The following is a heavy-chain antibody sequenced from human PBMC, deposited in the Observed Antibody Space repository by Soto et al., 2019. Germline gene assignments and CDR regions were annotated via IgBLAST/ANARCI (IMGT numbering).Heavy chain of an antibody. Sequence: XESLSLPCTVSGGSVSSGRYYWSWIRQPPGKGLEWIGYIYYSGSTNYNPSLKSRVTISVDTSKNQFSLKLSSVTAADTAVYYCARCSSGWSREDYWGQGTLVTVSS. CDR3: ARCSSGWSREDY. J-gene: IGHJ4*02. V-gene: IGHV4-61*01. CDR2: IYYSGST. D-gene: IGHD6-19*01. CDR1: GGSVSSGRYY.